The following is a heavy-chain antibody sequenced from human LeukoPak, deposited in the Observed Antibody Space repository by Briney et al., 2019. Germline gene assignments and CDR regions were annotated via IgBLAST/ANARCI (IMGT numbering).Heavy chain of an antibody. CDR2: MNAERGNT. J-gene: IGHJ6*03. Sequence: ASVKVSCKASGYTFTSYVINWVRQATGQGLEWMGWMNAERGNTGYAQKFQGRVTMSRNTSISTAYMELSSLRSEDTAVYYCARGGGAYRRKIFGVVNPRYYYYMDVWGKGTTVTVSS. D-gene: IGHD3-3*01. V-gene: IGHV1-8*01. CDR3: ARGGGAYRRKIFGVVNPRYYYYMDV. CDR1: GYTFTSYV.